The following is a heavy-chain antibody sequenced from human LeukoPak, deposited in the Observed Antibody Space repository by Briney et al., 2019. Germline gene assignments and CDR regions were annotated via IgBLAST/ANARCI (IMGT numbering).Heavy chain of an antibody. Sequence: SETLSLTCGVYGGSFSGYYWSWIRQPPGKGLEWIGEINHSGSTKYNPSLKSRGTTSGDTSKKQFSLKLSSVTAADTAVYYCARGEYGDYDYWGQGTLVTVSS. CDR2: INHSGST. V-gene: IGHV4-34*01. J-gene: IGHJ4*02. CDR3: ARGEYGDYDY. CDR1: GGSFSGYY. D-gene: IGHD4-17*01.